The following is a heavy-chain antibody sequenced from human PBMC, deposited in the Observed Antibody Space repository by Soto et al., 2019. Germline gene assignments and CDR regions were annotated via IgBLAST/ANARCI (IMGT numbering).Heavy chain of an antibody. J-gene: IGHJ5*02. D-gene: IGHD3-16*01. CDR3: AKTAGYDYVWGSSGLDP. CDR2: ISYDGSNK. Sequence: GGSLRLSCAASGFTFSSYGMHWVRQAPGKGLEWVAVISYDGSNKYYADSVKGRFTISRDNSKNTLYLQMNSLRAEDTAVYYCAKTAGYDYVWGSSGLDPWGQGTLVTVSS. CDR1: GFTFSSYG. V-gene: IGHV3-30*18.